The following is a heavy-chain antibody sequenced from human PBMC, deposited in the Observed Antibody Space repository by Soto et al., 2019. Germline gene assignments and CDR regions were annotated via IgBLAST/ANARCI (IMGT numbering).Heavy chain of an antibody. CDR3: AREIGRGAAQTNYMDV. CDR1: GFTVSSNY. J-gene: IGHJ6*03. V-gene: IGHV3-66*01. D-gene: IGHD6-6*01. Sequence: EVQLVESGGGLVQPGGSLRLSCAASGFTVSSNYTSWVRQAPGKGLEWVSVIYSGGSTFYADSVKGRFTISRDNSKNTVYLQMNRLRAEDAGVYDCAREIGRGAAQTNYMDVWGKGTTVTVS. CDR2: IYSGGST.